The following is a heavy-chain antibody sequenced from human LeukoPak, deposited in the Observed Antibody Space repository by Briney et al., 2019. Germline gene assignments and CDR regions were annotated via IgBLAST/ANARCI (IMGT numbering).Heavy chain of an antibody. D-gene: IGHD2-15*01. J-gene: IGHJ3*02. CDR2: ISYDGSNK. CDR1: GFTFSSYG. CDR3: AMLYCSAGSCYTGLGNAFDI. Sequence: GGSLRLSCAASGFTFSSYGMHRVRQAPGKGLEWVAVISYDGSNKYYADSVKGRFTISRDNSKDTLYLQMNSLRAEDTAVYYCAMLYCSAGSCYTGLGNAFDIWGQGTMVTVSS. V-gene: IGHV3-30*03.